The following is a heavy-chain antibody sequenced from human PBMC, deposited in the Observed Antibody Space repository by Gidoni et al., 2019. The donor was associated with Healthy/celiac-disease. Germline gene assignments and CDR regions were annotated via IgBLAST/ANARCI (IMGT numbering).Heavy chain of an antibody. Sequence: EVQLVESGGGLVQPGGSLRLPCAASGFTVSSNYMSWVRQAPGKGLEWVSVIYSGGSTYYADSVKGRFTISRHNSKNTLYLQTNSLRAEDTAVYYCATNYGDYYYYGMDVWGQGTTVTVSS. CDR1: GFTVSSNY. CDR2: IYSGGST. V-gene: IGHV3-53*04. D-gene: IGHD4-17*01. CDR3: ATNYGDYYYYGMDV. J-gene: IGHJ6*02.